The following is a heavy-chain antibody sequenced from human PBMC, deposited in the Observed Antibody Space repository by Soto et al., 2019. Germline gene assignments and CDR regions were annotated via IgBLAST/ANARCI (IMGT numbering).Heavy chain of an antibody. CDR2: IKQDGSAK. Sequence: QTGGSLRLSCAAPRFTLRSYWMSWVRQSPGKGLEWVANIKQDGSAKYYVDSVKGRFTISRYNAKNSLYLQMNILRPKDTDVYYCASPFRIAGRSGRVWFDPWGQGTLVTVSS. J-gene: IGHJ5*02. CDR1: RFTLRSYW. V-gene: IGHV3-7*03. D-gene: IGHD6-6*01. CDR3: ASPFRIAGRSGRVWFDP.